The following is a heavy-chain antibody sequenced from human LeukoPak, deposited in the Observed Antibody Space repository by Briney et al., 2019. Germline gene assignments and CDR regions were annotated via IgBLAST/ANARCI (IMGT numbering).Heavy chain of an antibody. Sequence: GASVKVSCKASGYTFTGYYMHWVRQAPGQGLEWMGWINPNSGGTNYAQKFQGRVTMTRDTSISTAYMELSRLRSDDTAVYYCARDHYYGSGILKRWGQGTLVTVSS. CDR2: INPNSGGT. CDR1: GYTFTGYY. D-gene: IGHD3-10*01. V-gene: IGHV1-2*02. CDR3: ARDHYYGSGILKR. J-gene: IGHJ4*02.